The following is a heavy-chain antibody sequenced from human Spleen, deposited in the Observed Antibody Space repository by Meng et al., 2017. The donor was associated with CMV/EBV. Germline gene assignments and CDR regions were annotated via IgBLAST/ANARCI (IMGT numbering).Heavy chain of an antibody. CDR2: INPSSGDS. Sequence: ASVKVSCKASGYTFTSYGISWVRQAPGQGLEWMGWINPSSGDSKSAQKFQGRVTMTRDTSTSTVYMELSSLRSEDTAVYYCARDHYFDFWNGYSYYYYYGMDVWGQGTTVTVSS. J-gene: IGHJ6*02. CDR1: GYTFTSYG. CDR3: ARDHYFDFWNGYSYYYYYGMDV. D-gene: IGHD3-3*01. V-gene: IGHV1-18*01.